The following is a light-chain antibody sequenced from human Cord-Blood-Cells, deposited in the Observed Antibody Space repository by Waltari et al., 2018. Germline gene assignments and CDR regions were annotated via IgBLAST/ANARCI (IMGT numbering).Light chain of an antibody. CDR3: QQYGSSPT. CDR1: QSVSRSY. CDR2: GAS. V-gene: IGKV3-20*01. Sequence: EIVLTQSPGTLSLSPGERATLSCRASQSVSRSYLAWYQQKPGQAPRLLIYGASRSATGIPDRFSGSGSGTDFTLTISRLEPEDFAVYYCQQYGSSPTFGQGTKVEIK. J-gene: IGKJ1*01.